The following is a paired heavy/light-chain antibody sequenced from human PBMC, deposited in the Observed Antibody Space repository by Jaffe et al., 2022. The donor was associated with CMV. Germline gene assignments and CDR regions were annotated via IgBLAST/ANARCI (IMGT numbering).Heavy chain of an antibody. D-gene: IGHD2-2*01. Sequence: EVQLVESGGGLVKPGGSLRLSCTASGFTFSNAWMSWVRQAPGKGLEWVGHIKSKTDDGTTDYASPVKGRFTISRDDSKNTVDLQMNSLKTEDTAVYYCTTDRRRYCTSSSCSDSDLYHGMDVWGQGTTVTVSS. V-gene: IGHV3-15*01. CDR3: TTDRRRYCTSSSCSDSDLYHGMDV. CDR2: IKSKTDDGTT. CDR1: GFTFSNAW. J-gene: IGHJ6*02.
Light chain of an antibody. CDR3: QAWDDNS. CDR1: KLGDKY. Sequence: SYELTQPPSVSVSPGQTASITCSGDKLGDKYISWYKQKPGQSPVLVIFQDTKRPSGIPERFSGSNSGNTATLTISGTQAMDEADYYCQAWDDNSFGGGTKLTVL. V-gene: IGLV3-1*01. J-gene: IGLJ2*01. CDR2: QDT.